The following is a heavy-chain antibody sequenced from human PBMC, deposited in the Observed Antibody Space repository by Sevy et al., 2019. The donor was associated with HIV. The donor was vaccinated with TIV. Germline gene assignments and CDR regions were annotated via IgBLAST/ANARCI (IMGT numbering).Heavy chain of an antibody. CDR1: GFTFSSYA. J-gene: IGHJ6*02. CDR3: ARGKRVWFGELGYFYYGMDV. CDR2: ISYDGSNK. V-gene: IGHV3-30-3*01. D-gene: IGHD3-10*01. Sequence: GGSLRLSCAASGFTFSSYAMHWVRQAPGKGLEWVAVISYDGSNKYYADSVRGRFTISRDNSKNTLYLQMNSLRADDTAVYYCARGKRVWFGELGYFYYGMDVWGQGTTVTVSS.